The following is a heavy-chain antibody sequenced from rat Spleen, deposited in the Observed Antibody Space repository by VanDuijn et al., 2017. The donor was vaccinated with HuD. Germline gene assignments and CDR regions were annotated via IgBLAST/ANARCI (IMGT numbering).Heavy chain of an antibody. J-gene: IGHJ4*01. CDR3: AKTTVAYYYVMDA. V-gene: IGHV3-3*01. Sequence: EVPLQESGXXLVKPSXXXSLXXSVXXXSIXXXYXXXWIRNYPGNKLEWMGFINSAGNTNYNPSLKIRISITRDTSKNQFFLQVNSVTTEDTATYYCAKTTVAYYYVMDAWGQGASVTVSS. CDR2: INSAGNT. D-gene: IGHD1-3*01. CDR1: XXSIXXXYX.